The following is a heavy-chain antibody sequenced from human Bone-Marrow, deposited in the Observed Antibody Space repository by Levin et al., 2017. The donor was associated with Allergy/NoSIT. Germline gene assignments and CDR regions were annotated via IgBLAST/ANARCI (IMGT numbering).Heavy chain of an antibody. V-gene: IGHV3-48*04. CDR1: GFDFTTYG. D-gene: IGHD3-22*01. CDR2: ISTSGNAV. Sequence: GESLKISCAAYGFDFTTYGMTWVRQAPGKGLEWISYISTSGNAVNYADSVKGRFTISRDNADNLVFLQMNSLKVDDTALYYCVSGGYYKFDFWGQGALVTVAS. CDR3: VSGGYYKFDF. J-gene: IGHJ4*02.